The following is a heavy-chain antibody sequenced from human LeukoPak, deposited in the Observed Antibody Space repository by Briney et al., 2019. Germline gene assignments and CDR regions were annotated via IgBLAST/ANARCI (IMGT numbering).Heavy chain of an antibody. CDR2: INTDVRNT. V-gene: IGHV3-74*01. J-gene: IGHJ4*02. CDR1: GFTFSNDW. CDR3: ARGGDDLLQFLEWLLYY. D-gene: IGHD3-3*01. Sequence: GGSLRLSCAASGFTFSNDWMHWVRQVLGKGLVWVSRINTDVRNTHYADSVNGRFTISRDNAKNTLYLQMNSLRSEDTALYYCARGGDDLLQFLEWLLYYWGQGTLVTVAS.